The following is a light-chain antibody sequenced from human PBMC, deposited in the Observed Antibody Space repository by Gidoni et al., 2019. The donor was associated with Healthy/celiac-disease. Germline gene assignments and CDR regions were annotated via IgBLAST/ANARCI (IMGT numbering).Light chain of an antibody. CDR1: QSVLYSSNNKNY. CDR2: WAS. Sequence: DIVMTQSPDSLAVSLGERATINCKSSQSVLYSSNNKNYLAWYQQKPGQPPKLLIYWASTRESGVPDRFRGSGSGTDFTLTISSLQAEDVAVYYCQQYYSTPPTFGQXTKLEIK. V-gene: IGKV4-1*01. CDR3: QQYYSTPPT. J-gene: IGKJ2*01.